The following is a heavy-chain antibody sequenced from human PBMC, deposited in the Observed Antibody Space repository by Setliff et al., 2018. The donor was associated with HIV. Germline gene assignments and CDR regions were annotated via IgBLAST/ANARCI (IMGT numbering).Heavy chain of an antibody. Sequence: HPGGSLRLSCAVSGFTFSNFFMYWVRQAPGKGLEWVANMNPDGSEKNYVDSVKGRFTISRDNAKNSLYLQMSSLRAEDTAVYYCATYLDISSFNHNFDFWGQGTLVTVSS. CDR2: MNPDGSEK. CDR3: ATYLDISSFNHNFDF. D-gene: IGHD3-9*01. V-gene: IGHV3-7*01. J-gene: IGHJ4*02. CDR1: GFTFSNFF.